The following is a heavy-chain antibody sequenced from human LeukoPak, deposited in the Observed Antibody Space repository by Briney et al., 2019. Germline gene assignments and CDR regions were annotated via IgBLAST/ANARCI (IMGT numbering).Heavy chain of an antibody. V-gene: IGHV4-59*01. CDR3: ARTTEGGYTYNYFYYYYLDL. D-gene: IGHD5-18*01. CDR2: IYYSGST. J-gene: IGHJ6*03. Sequence: SETLSLTCTVSGGSISSYYWSWIRQPPGKGLEWIGYIYYSGSTNYNPSLKSRISISVDTSKNQFSLKLSSVTAADTAVYYCARTTEGGYTYNYFYYYYLDLWGKGPTVTISS. CDR1: GGSISSYY.